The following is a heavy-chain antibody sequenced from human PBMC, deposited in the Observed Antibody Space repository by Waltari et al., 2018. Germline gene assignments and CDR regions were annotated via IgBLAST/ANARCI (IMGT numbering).Heavy chain of an antibody. V-gene: IGHV1-69*13. Sequence: QVQLVQSGAEVKKPGSSVKVSCKASGGTFSSYAISWVRQAPGQGLEWMGGISTILCTVNYAQKFQGRVTITSDEYTSTAYMELSSLRSEDTAVYYCARTDYGGTTYYFDYWGQGTLVTVSS. CDR2: ISTILCTV. CDR1: GGTFSSYA. J-gene: IGHJ4*02. D-gene: IGHD2-15*01. CDR3: ARTDYGGTTYYFDY.